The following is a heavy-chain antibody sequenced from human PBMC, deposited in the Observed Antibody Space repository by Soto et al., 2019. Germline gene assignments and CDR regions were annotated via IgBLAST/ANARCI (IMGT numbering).Heavy chain of an antibody. CDR2: ISSDGGGT. D-gene: IGHD5-18*01. J-gene: IGHJ4*02. Sequence: EVQLVESGEDLVQPGGSLRLSCAASGFTFSNYAMHWVRQAPGKGLEYVSTISSDGGGTYYADSVKGRFTTSRDNSKNTLYLHMGSLRAEDMAVYYCASGSYGGAYLVDYWGQGTLVTVSS. CDR3: ASGSYGGAYLVDY. CDR1: GFTFSNYA. V-gene: IGHV3-64*02.